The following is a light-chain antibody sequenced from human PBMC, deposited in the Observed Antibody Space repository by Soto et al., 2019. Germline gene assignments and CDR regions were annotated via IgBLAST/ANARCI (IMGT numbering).Light chain of an antibody. CDR3: QQRSNWIT. J-gene: IGKJ5*01. CDR1: QSVSSN. Sequence: EIVLAHSPATLSVSPGGVTPLXIRASQSVSSNLAWYQQKPGQPPRLLIYGASNRATGIPARFSGSGSGTDFTLTISSLEPEDFAVYYCQQRSNWITFGQGTRLETK. CDR2: GAS. V-gene: IGKV3-11*01.